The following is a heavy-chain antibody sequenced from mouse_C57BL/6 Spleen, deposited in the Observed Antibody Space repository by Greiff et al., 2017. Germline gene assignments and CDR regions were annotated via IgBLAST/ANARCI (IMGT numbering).Heavy chain of an antibody. D-gene: IGHD2-4*01. CDR2: ISSGGDYI. J-gene: IGHJ4*01. Sequence: EVKLVESGEGLVKPGGSLKLSCAASGFTFSSYAMSWVRQTPEKRLEWVAYISSGGDYIYYADTVKGRFTISRDNARNTLYLQMSSMKTEDTAMLSCTSSCDDDGRPLYAMDYWGQGTSVTVSS. CDR1: GFTFSSYA. CDR3: TSSCDDDGRPLYAMDY. V-gene: IGHV5-9-1*02.